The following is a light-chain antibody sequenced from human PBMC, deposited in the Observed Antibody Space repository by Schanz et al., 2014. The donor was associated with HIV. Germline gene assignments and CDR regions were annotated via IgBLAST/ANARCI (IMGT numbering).Light chain of an antibody. J-gene: IGLJ3*02. CDR1: SIDAGGYNY. CDR2: DVS. Sequence: QSALTQPASVSGSPGQSITISCTGTSIDAGGYNYVSWYQQHPGKAPKLMIYDVSYRPSGISNRFSGSKSGSTASLIISGLHAEDEADYYCSSYTNANSWVFGGGTKLTVL. CDR3: SSYTNANSWV. V-gene: IGLV2-14*03.